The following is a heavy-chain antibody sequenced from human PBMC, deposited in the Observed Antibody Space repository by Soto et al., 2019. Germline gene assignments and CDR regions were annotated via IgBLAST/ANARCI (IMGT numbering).Heavy chain of an antibody. D-gene: IGHD2-15*01. J-gene: IGHJ6*02. CDR1: GFTFSSYD. CDR3: ARVLRGNYYYYYGMDV. CDR2: IGTAGDT. Sequence: GGSLRLSCAASGFTFSSYDMHWVRQATGKGLEWVSAIGTAGDTYYPGSVKGRFTISRENAKNSLYLQMNSLRAGDTAVYYCARVLRGNYYYYYGMDVWGQGTTVTVSS. V-gene: IGHV3-13*01.